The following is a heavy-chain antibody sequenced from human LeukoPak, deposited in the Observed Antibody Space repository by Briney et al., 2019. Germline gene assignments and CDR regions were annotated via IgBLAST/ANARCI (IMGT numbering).Heavy chain of an antibody. CDR3: LRSGGY. V-gene: IGHV3-7*01. Sequence: GGSLRLSCAASGFTFSTYWMNWVRQAPGKGLEWVANIKPDGSEKYFVDSVKGRFTISKDNVKNSLYLQMNSLRAEDTAVYYCLRSGGYWGQGTPVTVSS. D-gene: IGHD1-26*01. J-gene: IGHJ4*02. CDR1: GFTFSTYW. CDR2: IKPDGSEK.